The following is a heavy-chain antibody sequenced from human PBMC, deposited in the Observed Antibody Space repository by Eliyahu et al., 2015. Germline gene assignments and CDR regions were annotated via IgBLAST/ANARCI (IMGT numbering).Heavy chain of an antibody. J-gene: IGHJ4*02. CDR1: GDSXPSXSAA. Sequence: QVQLQQSGPGLVKPSQTLSLTCXIPGDSXPSXSAAWNWIRQSPSRGLEWLGRTYYRSKWCNDYAVSVKSRITINPDTSKNQFSLQLDSVTPEDTAVYYCAREGGLLHYYFDYWGQGTLVTVSS. V-gene: IGHV6-1*01. CDR2: TYYRSKWCN. D-gene: IGHD2-15*01. CDR3: AREGGLLHYYFDY.